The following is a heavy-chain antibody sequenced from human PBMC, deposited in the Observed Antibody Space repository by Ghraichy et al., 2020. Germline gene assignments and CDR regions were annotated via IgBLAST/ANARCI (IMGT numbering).Heavy chain of an antibody. CDR2: IYWDDDK. CDR3: AHRPPIPVTGTPGYFQH. Sequence: SGPTLVKPTQTLTLTCTFSGFSLSPSGVGVGWIRQPPGKALEWLALIYWDDDKRYSPSLKSRLTITKDTSKNQVVLTMTNLDPVDTATYYCAHRPPIPVTGTPGYFQHWGQGTLVTVSS. V-gene: IGHV2-5*02. J-gene: IGHJ1*01. D-gene: IGHD6-19*01. CDR1: GFSLSPSGVG.